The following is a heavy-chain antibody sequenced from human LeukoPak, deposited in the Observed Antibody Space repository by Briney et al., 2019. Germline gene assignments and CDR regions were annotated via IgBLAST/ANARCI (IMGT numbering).Heavy chain of an antibody. J-gene: IGHJ4*02. Sequence: GGSLRLSCAASGFTFDDYGMSWVRQAPGKGLEWVSGINWNGGSTGYADSVKGRFTISRDNAKNSLYLQTNSLRAEDTALYYCARDPGNWNYFGYWGQGTLVTVSS. CDR2: INWNGGST. CDR3: ARDPGNWNYFGY. CDR1: GFTFDDYG. V-gene: IGHV3-20*04. D-gene: IGHD1-1*01.